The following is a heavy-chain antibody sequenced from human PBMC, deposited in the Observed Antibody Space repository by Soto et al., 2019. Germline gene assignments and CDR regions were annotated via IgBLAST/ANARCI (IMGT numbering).Heavy chain of an antibody. CDR1: GYTFISFD. Sequence: QVQLVQSGAEVKKPGASVRVSCQASGYTFISFDINWVRQATGQGLEWMGWMNPNTGNTGYEQKFQGRVTMTRNTSIGTAYMELSSLTSEDTAVYYCARRKERSGPYYRDSWGQGTLVTVSS. J-gene: IGHJ4*02. D-gene: IGHD6-25*01. V-gene: IGHV1-8*01. CDR2: MNPNTGNT. CDR3: ARRKERSGPYYRDS.